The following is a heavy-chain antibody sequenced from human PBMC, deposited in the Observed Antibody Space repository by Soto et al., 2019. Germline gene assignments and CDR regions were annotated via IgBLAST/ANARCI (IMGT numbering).Heavy chain of an antibody. CDR2: IIPISGTT. V-gene: IGHV1-69*13. CDR1: GGTFSTHA. CDR3: ARGYCSGGNCYSGMDV. D-gene: IGHD2-15*01. J-gene: IGHJ6*02. Sequence: ASVKVSCKASGGTFSTHAIIWVRQAPGHGLEWMGGIIPISGTTYYPQKFQGRVTITADEPTSTAFMELSSLKSEDTAVFYCARGYCSGGNCYSGMDVWGQGTMVTVSS.